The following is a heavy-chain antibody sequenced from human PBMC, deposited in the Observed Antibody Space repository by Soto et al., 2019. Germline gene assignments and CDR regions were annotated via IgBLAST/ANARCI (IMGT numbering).Heavy chain of an antibody. CDR1: GFSFGSYA. J-gene: IGHJ4*02. CDR2: VSSSGADT. V-gene: IGHV3-23*01. Sequence: GGSLRLSCAASGFSFGSYAMTWVRQAPGKGLDWVTTVSSSGADTYYAVSVRGRFTISRDNSRNILYLQMNSLRAEDTAFYYCARSAPDYTDYGYFDFWGQGTLVTVSS. D-gene: IGHD4-17*01. CDR3: ARSAPDYTDYGYFDF.